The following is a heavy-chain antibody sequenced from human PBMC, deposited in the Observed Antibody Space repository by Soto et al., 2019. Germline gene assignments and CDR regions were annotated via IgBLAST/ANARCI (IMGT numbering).Heavy chain of an antibody. D-gene: IGHD3-22*01. CDR3: AKDRRSGYYYYFDY. CDR1: GFTFDDYA. Sequence: ESGGGLVQPGRSLRLSCPASGFTFDDYAMHWVRQAPGKGLEWVSGISWNSGRIGYADSVKGRFTISRDNAKNSLYLQMNSLRAEDTALYYCAKDRRSGYYYYFDYWGQGTLVTVSS. CDR2: ISWNSGRI. J-gene: IGHJ4*02. V-gene: IGHV3-9*01.